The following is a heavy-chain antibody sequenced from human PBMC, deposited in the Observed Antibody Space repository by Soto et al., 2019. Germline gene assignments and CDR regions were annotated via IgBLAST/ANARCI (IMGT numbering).Heavy chain of an antibody. CDR3: ATLLGYSGYDDAFDI. V-gene: IGHV4-59*01. D-gene: IGHD5-12*01. J-gene: IGHJ3*02. CDR1: GGSISSYY. Sequence: SETLSLTCTVSGGSISSYYWSRIRQPPGKGLEWIGYIYYSGSTNYNPSLKSRVTISVDTSKNQFSLKLSSVTAADTAVYYCATLLGYSGYDDAFDIWGQGTMVTVSS. CDR2: IYYSGST.